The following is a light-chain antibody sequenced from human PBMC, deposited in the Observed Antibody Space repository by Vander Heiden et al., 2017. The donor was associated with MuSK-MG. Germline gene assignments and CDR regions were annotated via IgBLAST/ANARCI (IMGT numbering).Light chain of an antibody. Sequence: DIVMTQSTESLAVSLGERATINCKSSQSVLYSSDNRNYLTWYQQKPGQPPKVLIYWASNRESGVPDRFSGSGSGTDFTLTISSLQAEDVAVYYCQQYFGTPWTFGQGTKVEIK. V-gene: IGKV4-1*01. CDR2: WAS. J-gene: IGKJ1*01. CDR3: QQYFGTPWT. CDR1: QSVLYSSDNRNY.